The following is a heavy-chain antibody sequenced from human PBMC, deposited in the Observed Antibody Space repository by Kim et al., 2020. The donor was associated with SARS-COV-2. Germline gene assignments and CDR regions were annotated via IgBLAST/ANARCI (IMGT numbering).Heavy chain of an antibody. J-gene: IGHJ4*02. CDR2: NT. Sequence: NTSCSQKCQARVSITRNTSATTAYLELSGLRSEDTAVYYCAREAVAGSFDHWGQGTLVTVSS. D-gene: IGHD6-19*01. CDR3: AREAVAGSFDH. V-gene: IGHV1-3*01.